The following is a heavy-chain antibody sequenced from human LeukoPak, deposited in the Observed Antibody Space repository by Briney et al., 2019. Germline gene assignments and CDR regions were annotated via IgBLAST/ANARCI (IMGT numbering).Heavy chain of an antibody. CDR2: IKTKIDGGTT. Sequence: GGSLRLSCAASGFGFTNAWMVWVRQAPGKGLEWVGRIKTKIDGGTTDFAAPVKGRFTISRDDLTRTLYLQMNSLKTEDTGVYYCTTDFSHFDFSSGYYSYWGQGSLVTVSS. D-gene: IGHD3-3*01. CDR3: TTDFSHFDFSSGYYSY. J-gene: IGHJ4*02. CDR1: GFGFTNAW. V-gene: IGHV3-15*01.